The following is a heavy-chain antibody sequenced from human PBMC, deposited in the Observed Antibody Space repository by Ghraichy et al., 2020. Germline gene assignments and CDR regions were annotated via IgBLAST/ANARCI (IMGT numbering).Heavy chain of an antibody. CDR1: GFTFSSYS. CDR2: ISSSSSTI. CDR3: ARDPSYYYDSSGPDAFDI. D-gene: IGHD3-22*01. J-gene: IGHJ3*02. V-gene: IGHV3-48*02. Sequence: GGSLRLSCAASGFTFSSYSMNWVRQAPGKGLEWVSYISSSSSTIYYADSVKGRFTISRDNAKNSLYLQMNSLRDEDTAVYYCARDPSYYYDSSGPDAFDIWGQGTMVTVSS.